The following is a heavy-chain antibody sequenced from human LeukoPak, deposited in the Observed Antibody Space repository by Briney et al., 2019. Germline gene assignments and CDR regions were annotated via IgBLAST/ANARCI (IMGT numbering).Heavy chain of an antibody. CDR2: INPSGSST. D-gene: IGHD3-3*02. CDR1: GYTFTSYY. J-gene: IGHJ4*02. Sequence: GASVKVSCKASGYTFTSYYMHWVRQAPGQGLEWMGLINPSGSSTSYAQKFQGRVTMTRDTSTSTVYMELSSLRSEDTAVYYCARDFGGAQQQFWYYFDYWGQGTLVTVSS. CDR3: ARDFGGAQQQFWYYFDY. V-gene: IGHV1-46*01.